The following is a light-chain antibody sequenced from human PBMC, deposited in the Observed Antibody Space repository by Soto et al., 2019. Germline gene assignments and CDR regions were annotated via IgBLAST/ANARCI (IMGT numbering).Light chain of an antibody. CDR2: WAS. J-gene: IGKJ3*01. V-gene: IGKV4-1*01. CDR3: QQYYTTPFT. CDR1: QSVLYTSNNKNY. Sequence: DIVMTQSPDSLAVSLGERATINCGSSQSVLYTSNNKNYLAWYQQKPGQPPKLLIYWASTRESGVPDRFSGGGSGTDFTLTISYLQAEDVAIYYCQQYYTTPFTFGPGTKVDIK.